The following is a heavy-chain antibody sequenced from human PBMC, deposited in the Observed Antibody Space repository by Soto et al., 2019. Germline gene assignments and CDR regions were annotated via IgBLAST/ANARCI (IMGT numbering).Heavy chain of an antibody. J-gene: IGHJ4*02. CDR2: IWYDGSDK. D-gene: IGHD3-3*01. CDR3: ARDVLGRTAISGAVTGDYFDY. V-gene: IGHV3-33*01. Sequence: QVQLVESGGGVVQPGRSLRLSCAASGFTFSSFGMHWVRQAPGKGLEWVAVIWYDGSDKYYADSVKGPFTISRDNSKNSLYLQMNSLRAEDTAVYYFARDVLGRTAISGAVTGDYFDYCGQGTMVAVSS. CDR1: GFTFSSFG.